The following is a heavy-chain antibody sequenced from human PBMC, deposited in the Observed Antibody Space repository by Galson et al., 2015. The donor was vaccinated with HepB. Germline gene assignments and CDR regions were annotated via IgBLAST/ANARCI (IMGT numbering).Heavy chain of an antibody. D-gene: IGHD3-10*01. CDR1: GDSVSSVSYS. CDR2: IYYSGST. V-gene: IGHV4-61*01. CDR3: ARDRDRGVNGMDV. Sequence: SETLSLTCTVSGDSVSSVSYSWTWIRQRPGKGLEWIGNIYYSGSTNYNPSLKSRVSISVDTSKNQFFLRVRCVTDADTAVYYCARDRDRGVNGMDVWGRGTLVTVSS. J-gene: IGHJ4*02.